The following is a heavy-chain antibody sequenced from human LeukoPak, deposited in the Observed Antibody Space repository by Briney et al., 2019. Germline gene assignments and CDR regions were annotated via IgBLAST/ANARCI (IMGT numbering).Heavy chain of an antibody. Sequence: SETLSLTCSVSGGSISSSSYYWGWIRQPPGKGLEWIGSIYYSGSTYYNPSLKSRVTISVDTSKNQFSLKLSSVTAADTAVYYCAAAIVVVPAASGFDAFDIWGQGTMVTVSS. J-gene: IGHJ3*02. CDR1: GGSISSSSYY. D-gene: IGHD2-2*01. CDR2: IYYSGST. CDR3: AAAIVVVPAASGFDAFDI. V-gene: IGHV4-39*01.